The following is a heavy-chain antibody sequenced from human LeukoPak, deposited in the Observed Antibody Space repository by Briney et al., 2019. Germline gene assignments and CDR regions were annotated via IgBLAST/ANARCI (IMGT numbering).Heavy chain of an antibody. Sequence: ASVTVSCKASGYTFTVYYMHWVRQAPGQGLEWMGWINPNSGGTNYAQKFQGRVTMTRDTSISTAYMELSRLRSDDTAVYYCARVSYDSSGATINWFDPWGQGTLVTVSS. D-gene: IGHD3-22*01. J-gene: IGHJ5*02. CDR3: ARVSYDSSGATINWFDP. V-gene: IGHV1-2*02. CDR2: INPNSGGT. CDR1: GYTFTVYY.